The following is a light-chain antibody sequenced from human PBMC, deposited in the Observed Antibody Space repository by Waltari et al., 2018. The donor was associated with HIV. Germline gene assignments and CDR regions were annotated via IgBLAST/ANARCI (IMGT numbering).Light chain of an antibody. V-gene: IGLV3-19*01. CDR3: ASRDNNGKRVL. Sequence: SSELTQDPIVSVTLGQTVTITCQGDSLRNYYASWHQLKPGQAPILVSYDKNTRPSGIPDRFSGSTSGNTASLTITGSQAEDEADYFCASRDNNGKRVLFGGGTKLTVL. CDR1: SLRNYY. J-gene: IGLJ3*02. CDR2: DKN.